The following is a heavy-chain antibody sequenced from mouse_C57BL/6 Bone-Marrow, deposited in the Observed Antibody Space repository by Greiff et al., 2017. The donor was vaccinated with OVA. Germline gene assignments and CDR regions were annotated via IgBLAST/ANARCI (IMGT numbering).Heavy chain of an antibody. CDR2: IYPRSGNT. J-gene: IGHJ3*01. CDR1: GYTFTSYG. CDR3: ARGYGSSRFAY. V-gene: IGHV1-81*01. D-gene: IGHD1-1*01. Sequence: VKLMESGAELARPGASVKLSCKASGYTFTSYGISWVKQRTGQGLEWIGEIYPRSGNTYYNEKFKGKATLTADKSSSTAYMELRSLTSVDSAVYFGARGYGSSRFAYWVQGTLVTVSA.